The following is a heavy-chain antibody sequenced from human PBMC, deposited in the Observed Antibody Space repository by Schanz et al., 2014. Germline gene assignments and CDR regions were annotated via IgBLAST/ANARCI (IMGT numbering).Heavy chain of an antibody. J-gene: IGHJ6*02. CDR1: GFTFSDYS. CDR2: ISDSSSYI. D-gene: IGHD6-6*01. CDR3: ARGYSSSMDV. Sequence: EVQLVESGGGLVQPGGSLRLSCAASGFTFSDYSMNWVRQAPGKGLEWVSSISDSSSYIYYADSVKGRFTISRDNAKNSLYLQMSSLRAEDTAVYYCARGYSSSMDVWGQGTTVTVSS. V-gene: IGHV3-21*01.